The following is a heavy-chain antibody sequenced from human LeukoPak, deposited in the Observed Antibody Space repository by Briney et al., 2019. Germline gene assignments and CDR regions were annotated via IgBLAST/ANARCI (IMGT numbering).Heavy chain of an antibody. Sequence: GGSLRLSCAASGFAFSSYSMNWVRQAPGKGLDWVGRIKSKTDGGTTDYAAPVKGRFTISRDDSKNTLYLQMNSLNTEDTAVYYCTTGAHYYDSRGYNYYYYGMDVWGQGTTVTVSS. CDR1: GFAFSSYS. D-gene: IGHD3-22*01. V-gene: IGHV3-15*01. CDR3: TTGAHYYDSRGYNYYYYGMDV. CDR2: IKSKTDGGTT. J-gene: IGHJ6*02.